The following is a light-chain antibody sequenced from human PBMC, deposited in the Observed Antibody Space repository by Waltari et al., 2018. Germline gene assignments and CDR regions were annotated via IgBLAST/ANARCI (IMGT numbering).Light chain of an antibody. Sequence: EFVFTQSPGTLSSSTGERDTLSCRASQSVTRTLAWYQQKPGQAPRLLIYGASNRATGIPDRFSGSGSGTDFSLTISRLEPEDFAVYYCQHYLRLPATFGQGTKVEIK. V-gene: IGKV3-20*01. CDR1: QSVTRT. CDR3: QHYLRLPAT. CDR2: GAS. J-gene: IGKJ1*01.